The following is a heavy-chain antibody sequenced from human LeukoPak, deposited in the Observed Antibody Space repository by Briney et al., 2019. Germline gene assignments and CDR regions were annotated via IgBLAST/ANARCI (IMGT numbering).Heavy chain of an antibody. CDR1: GYSFTSYW. CDR3: ARRRYYYDSSGYPSNGFDY. Sequence: GESLKISCKGSGYSFTSYWIGWVRQTPGKGPEWMGIIYPGDPDTRYSPSFQGQVAISADKSISTAYLQWSSLKASDTAMYYCARRRYYYDSSGYPSNGFDYWGQGTLVTVSS. J-gene: IGHJ4*02. D-gene: IGHD3-22*01. CDR2: IYPGDPDT. V-gene: IGHV5-51*01.